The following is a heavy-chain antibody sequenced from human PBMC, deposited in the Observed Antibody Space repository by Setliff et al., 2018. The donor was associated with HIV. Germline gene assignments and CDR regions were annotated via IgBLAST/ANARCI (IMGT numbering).Heavy chain of an antibody. CDR1: GFTFGDYA. D-gene: IGHD5-12*01. V-gene: IGHV3-23*01. Sequence: GGSLRLSCTASGFTFGDYAMSWVRQAPGKGLEWLSVISGHTINVYYADSMKGRFTISRDNSKNTLYLQMNSLRAEDTAIYYCAPIRDGYNYFFDQWGQGTLVTVSS. CDR2: ISGHTINV. J-gene: IGHJ4*02. CDR3: APIRDGYNYFFDQ.